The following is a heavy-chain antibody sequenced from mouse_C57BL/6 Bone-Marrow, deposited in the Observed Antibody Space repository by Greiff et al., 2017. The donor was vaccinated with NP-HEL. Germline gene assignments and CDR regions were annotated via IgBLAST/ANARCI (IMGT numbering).Heavy chain of an antibody. Sequence: VQLKQSGAELARPGASVTLSCKASGYTFTDYEMHWVKQTPVHGLEWIGAIDPETGGTAYNQKFKGKAILTADKSSSTAYMELRSLTSEDSAVYYCTRLGRNWFAYWGQGTLVTVSA. V-gene: IGHV1-15*01. CDR2: IDPETGGT. CDR3: TRLGRNWFAY. CDR1: GYTFTDYE. J-gene: IGHJ3*01. D-gene: IGHD4-1*01.